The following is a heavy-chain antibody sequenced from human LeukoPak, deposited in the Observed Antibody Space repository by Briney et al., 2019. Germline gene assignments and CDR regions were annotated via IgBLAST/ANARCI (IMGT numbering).Heavy chain of an antibody. J-gene: IGHJ6*03. CDR1: GGTFSSYA. D-gene: IGHD3-22*01. CDR2: IIPIFGTA. CDR3: AREDQGRDSSGYDTPDYYYYMDV. V-gene: IGHV1-69*06. Sequence: GASVKVSCKASGGTFSSYAISWVRQAPGQGLEWMGGIIPIFGTANYAQKFQGRVTITADKSTSTAYMELSSLRSEDTVVYYCAREDQGRDSSGYDTPDYYYYMDVWGKGTTVTVSS.